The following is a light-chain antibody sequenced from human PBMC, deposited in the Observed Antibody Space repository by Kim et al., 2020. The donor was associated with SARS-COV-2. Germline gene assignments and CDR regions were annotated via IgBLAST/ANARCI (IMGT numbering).Light chain of an antibody. V-gene: IGKV3-11*01. CDR1: QSVGIS. Sequence: LSPGEGATLSCRASQSVGISLAWYRHTRGQPPRLLIYDAAIRATGIPDRFSGSGSGTDFTLTIGSLESEDFAVYYCQQRNNWPNTFGQGTKVDIK. CDR3: QQRNNWPNT. CDR2: DAA. J-gene: IGKJ2*01.